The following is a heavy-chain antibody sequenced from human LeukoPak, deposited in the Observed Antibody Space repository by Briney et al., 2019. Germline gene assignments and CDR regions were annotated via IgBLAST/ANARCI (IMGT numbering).Heavy chain of an antibody. CDR3: AKAAKITIFGVVTCPFDY. CDR2: ISGSGGST. Sequence: GGSLRLSCAASGFTFSSYAMSWVRQAPGKGLEWVSAISGSGGSTYYADSVKGRFTISRDNSKNTLYLQMNSLRAEDTAVYYCAKAAKITIFGVVTCPFDYWGQGTLVTVSS. CDR1: GFTFSSYA. D-gene: IGHD3-3*01. V-gene: IGHV3-23*01. J-gene: IGHJ4*02.